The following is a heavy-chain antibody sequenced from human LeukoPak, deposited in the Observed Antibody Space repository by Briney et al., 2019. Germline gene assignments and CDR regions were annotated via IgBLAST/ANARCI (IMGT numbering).Heavy chain of an antibody. CDR1: GFTFSSYS. J-gene: IGHJ4*02. D-gene: IGHD4-17*01. Sequence: GGSLRLSCAASGFTFSSYSMNWVRQAPGKGLEWVSSISSSSSHIYYADSVKGRFTISRDNAKNSLYLQMNSLRAEDTAVYYCARESGGDYYLDYWGQGTLVTVSS. CDR2: ISSSSSHI. V-gene: IGHV3-21*01. CDR3: ARESGGDYYLDY.